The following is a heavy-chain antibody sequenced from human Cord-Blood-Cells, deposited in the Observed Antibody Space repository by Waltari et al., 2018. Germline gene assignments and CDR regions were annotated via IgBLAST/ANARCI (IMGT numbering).Heavy chain of an antibody. CDR2: IYVGGRT. CDR1: GFTVSSNY. J-gene: IGHJ2*01. D-gene: IGHD1-1*01. Sequence: EVQLVESGGGLIQPGGSVRLSCAASGFTVSSNYMSWVRRAPGMGVEWSACIYVGGRTYYADSVKGRCTISRDNPKDTLYRQVNGVRAEDMAVYYCARGVVERGYFDLWGRGTLVTVSA. V-gene: IGHV3-53*01. CDR3: ARGVVERGYFDL.